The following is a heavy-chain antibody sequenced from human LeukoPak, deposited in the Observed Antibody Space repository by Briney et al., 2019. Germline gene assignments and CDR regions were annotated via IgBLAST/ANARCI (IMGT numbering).Heavy chain of an antibody. D-gene: IGHD4-11*01. CDR2: IYHSGST. J-gene: IGHJ4*02. CDR1: GYSISSGYY. CDR3: ARDPLQGFDY. V-gene: IGHV4-38-2*02. Sequence: SETLSLTCTVSGYSISSGYYWGWIRQPPGKGLEWIGSIYHSGSTYYNPSLKSRVTISVDTSKNQFSLKLSSVTAADTAVYYCARDPLQGFDYWGQGTLVTVSS.